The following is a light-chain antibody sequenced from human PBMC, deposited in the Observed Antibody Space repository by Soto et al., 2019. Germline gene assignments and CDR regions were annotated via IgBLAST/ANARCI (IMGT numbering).Light chain of an antibody. V-gene: IGKV3-11*01. CDR2: DAS. CDR1: QSVSNY. CDR3: QQRSSWPPYT. J-gene: IGKJ2*01. Sequence: EIVLTQSPATLSLSPGERATLSCRASQSVSNYLAWYQQKPGQAPRRLIYDASNRATGIPARFSGSGSGTDFTLTISSLEPEDFAVYYCQQRSSWPPYTFGQGTKLEIK.